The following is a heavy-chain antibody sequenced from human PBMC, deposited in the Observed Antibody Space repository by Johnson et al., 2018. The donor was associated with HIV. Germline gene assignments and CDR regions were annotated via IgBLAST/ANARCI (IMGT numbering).Heavy chain of an antibody. Sequence: VQLVESGGGVARPGGSLRLSCEASGFSFDEYDMSWVRQAPGKGLEWVSGINWNGATPGSADSVKGRFTISRDNAKNFLYLQMKSLRGVDTALYYCVRLRGSSAKGFDIWGQGTMVIVSS. CDR2: INWNGATP. D-gene: IGHD6-6*01. CDR1: GFSFDEYD. CDR3: VRLRGSSAKGFDI. V-gene: IGHV3-20*04. J-gene: IGHJ3*02.